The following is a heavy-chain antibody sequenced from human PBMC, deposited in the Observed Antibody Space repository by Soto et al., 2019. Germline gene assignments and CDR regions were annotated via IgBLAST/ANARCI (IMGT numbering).Heavy chain of an antibody. J-gene: IGHJ6*02. CDR1: GYTFTGYY. D-gene: IGHD6-19*01. CDR3: ARARHSSGPYYYYYVMDV. Sequence: QVQLVQSGAEVKKPGASVKVSCKASGYTFTGYYMHWVRQAPGQGLEWMGWINPNSGGTNYAQKFQGWVTMTRDTSISTAYMELSRLRSDDTAVYYCARARHSSGPYYYYYVMDVWGQGTTVTVSS. CDR2: INPNSGGT. V-gene: IGHV1-2*04.